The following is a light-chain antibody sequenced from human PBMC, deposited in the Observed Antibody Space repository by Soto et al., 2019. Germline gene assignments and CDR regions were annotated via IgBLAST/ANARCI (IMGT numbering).Light chain of an antibody. V-gene: IGLV2-14*03. CDR2: DVG. CDR1: SSDTGRFVY. Sequence: QSALTQPASVSGPPGQSITISCTGASSDTGRFVYISWYQKHPGKAPKLLIYDVGYRPSGVPSRFSGSRSDNAASLTISGLQAEDEADYYCSSYTGDGPLVFGTGTKVTVL. J-gene: IGLJ1*01. CDR3: SSYTGDGPLV.